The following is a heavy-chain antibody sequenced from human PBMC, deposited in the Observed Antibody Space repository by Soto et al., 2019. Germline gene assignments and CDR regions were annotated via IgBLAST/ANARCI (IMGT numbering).Heavy chain of an antibody. V-gene: IGHV2-5*02. J-gene: IGHJ1*01. CDR2: IYWDDDK. D-gene: IGHD2-15*01. Sequence: ESGPTLVNPTQTLTLTCTFSGFSLSTSGVGVGWIRQPPGKALEWLALIYWDDDKRYSPARRSRLTITKDTTNNQGERTMTYTDTVDTATYYCARPRCSGGSCYFRHWGQGTLVTVSS. CDR1: GFSLSTSGVG. CDR3: ARPRCSGGSCYFRH.